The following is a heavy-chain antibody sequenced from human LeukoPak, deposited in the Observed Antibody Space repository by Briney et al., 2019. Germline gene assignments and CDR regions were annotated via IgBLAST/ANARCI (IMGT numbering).Heavy chain of an antibody. CDR3: ATLAGSYYYDSSGYGYFDL. Sequence: PSETLSLTCTVSGGSISSYYWSWIRQPPGKGLEWIGYIYYSGSTNYNPSLKSRVTISVDTSKNQSSLKLSSVTAADTAVYYCATLAGSYYYDSSGYGYFDLWGRGTLVTVSS. CDR2: IYYSGST. CDR1: GGSISSYY. D-gene: IGHD3-22*01. V-gene: IGHV4-59*01. J-gene: IGHJ2*01.